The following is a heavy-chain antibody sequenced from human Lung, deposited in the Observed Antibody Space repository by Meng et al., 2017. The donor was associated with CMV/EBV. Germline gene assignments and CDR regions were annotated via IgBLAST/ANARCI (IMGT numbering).Heavy chain of an antibody. CDR3: AKDEAVYAISPFDY. V-gene: IGHV3-21*04. CDR1: GFTFSRYS. D-gene: IGHD2-8*01. J-gene: IGHJ4*02. Sequence: GESXKISCAASGFTFSRYSMNWVRQAPGKGLEWVSSISSSSPNIYYADSVKGRFTVSRDNAKNSLYLQMNSLRAEDTAEYYCAKDEAVYAISPFDYWGQGXLVTVSS. CDR2: ISSSSPNI.